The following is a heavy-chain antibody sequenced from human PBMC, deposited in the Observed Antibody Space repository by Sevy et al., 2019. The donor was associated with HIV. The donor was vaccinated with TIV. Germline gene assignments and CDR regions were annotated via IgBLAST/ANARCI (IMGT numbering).Heavy chain of an antibody. V-gene: IGHV4-4*02. CDR1: GGSISSVNW. Sequence: SETLSLTCAVSGGSISSVNWWHWVRQPPGRGLEWVGEIYHSGSTNYNPSLKSRVTISVDNSKNQFSLKLSSVTAADTAVYYCAGGGETPRGFDPWGQGSLVTVSS. J-gene: IGHJ5*02. D-gene: IGHD3-16*01. CDR2: IYHSGST. CDR3: AGGGETPRGFDP.